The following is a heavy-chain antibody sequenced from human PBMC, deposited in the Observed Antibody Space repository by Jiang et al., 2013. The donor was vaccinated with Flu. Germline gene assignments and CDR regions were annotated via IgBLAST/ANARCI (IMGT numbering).Heavy chain of an antibody. CDR1: GYSFTSYW. CDR2: IYPGDSDT. V-gene: IGHV5-51*03. CDR3: ARRGKTYYYDSSGYYEDY. J-gene: IGHJ4*02. Sequence: GAEVKKPGESLKISCKGSGYSFTSYWIGWVRQMPGKGLEWMGIIYPGDSDTRYSPSFQGQVTISADKSISTAYLQWSSLKASDTAIYYCARRGKTYYYDSSGYYEDYWGQGTLVTVSS. D-gene: IGHD3-22*01.